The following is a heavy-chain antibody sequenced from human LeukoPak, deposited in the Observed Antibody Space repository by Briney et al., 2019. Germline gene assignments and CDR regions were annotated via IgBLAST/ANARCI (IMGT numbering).Heavy chain of an antibody. CDR3: ARAYYDSSGYYYYLSDY. V-gene: IGHV1-8*01. Sequence: ASVKVSCKASGYTFTSYDINWVRQATGQGLEWMGWINPNSGNTGYAQKFQGRVTMTRNTSISTAYMELSSLRSEDTAVYYCARAYYDSSGYYYYLSDYWGQGTLVTVSS. D-gene: IGHD3-22*01. J-gene: IGHJ4*02. CDR2: INPNSGNT. CDR1: GYTFTSYD.